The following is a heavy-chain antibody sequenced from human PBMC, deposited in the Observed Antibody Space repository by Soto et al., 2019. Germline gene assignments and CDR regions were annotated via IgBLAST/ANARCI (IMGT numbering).Heavy chain of an antibody. J-gene: IGHJ4*02. CDR3: ARDGLSPFDY. Sequence: QVQLVQSGAEVKNPGASVKVSCKTSGYTFTGYYIHWVRQAPGQGLEWVGRINPDTGETNYAQTFQGRVTMTRDTSITTTYIDLSRRTSDDRAVYYCARDGLSPFDYWGQGTLVTVSS. V-gene: IGHV1-2*06. CDR2: INPDTGET. CDR1: GYTFTGYY.